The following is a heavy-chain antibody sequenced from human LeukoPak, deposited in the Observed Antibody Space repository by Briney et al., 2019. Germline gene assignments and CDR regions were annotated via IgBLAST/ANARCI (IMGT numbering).Heavy chain of an antibody. CDR1: GGSISSYY. D-gene: IGHD3-22*01. CDR3: ARGGNYYDSSPLDY. V-gene: IGHV4-59*01. Sequence: SETLSLTCTVSGGSISSYYWSWIRQPPGKGLEWIGYIYYGGSTNYNPSLKSRVTISVDTSKNQFSLKLSSVTAADTAVYYCARGGNYYDSSPLDYWGQGTLVTVSS. CDR2: IYYGGST. J-gene: IGHJ4*02.